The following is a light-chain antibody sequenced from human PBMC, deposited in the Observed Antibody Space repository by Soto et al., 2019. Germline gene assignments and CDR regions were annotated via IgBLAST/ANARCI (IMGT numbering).Light chain of an antibody. CDR2: GAS. CDR3: QQYGSSPET. CDR1: QSVSSY. J-gene: IGKJ1*01. V-gene: IGKV3-20*01. Sequence: EIVLTQPPATLSLSPGERATLSCRASQSVSSYLAWYQQKPGQAPRLLIYGASSRATGFPDRFSGSGSGTDFTLTISRLEPEDFAVYYCQQYGSSPETFGQGTKVDIK.